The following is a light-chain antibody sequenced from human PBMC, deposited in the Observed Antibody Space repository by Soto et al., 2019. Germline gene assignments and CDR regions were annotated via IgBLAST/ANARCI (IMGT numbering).Light chain of an antibody. Sequence: DIQMAQSPSSLSASLGDRVTITCRASQGIRTDLNWYQQKPGKAPNLLIYSASSLQSGIPSRFSGSGSGTDYTLTISGLQPDDFATYYWQQNYITPYTFGQGTKLELK. J-gene: IGKJ2*01. V-gene: IGKV1-39*01. CDR1: QGIRTD. CDR3: QQNYITPYT. CDR2: SAS.